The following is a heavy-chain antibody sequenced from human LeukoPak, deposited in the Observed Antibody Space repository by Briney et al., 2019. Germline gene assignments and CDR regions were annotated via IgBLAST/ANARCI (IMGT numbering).Heavy chain of an antibody. V-gene: IGHV4-59*12. D-gene: IGHD2-2*01. CDR1: GGSISSYY. CDR3: ARAGTIPAAIGFDP. J-gene: IGHJ5*02. CDR2: IYYSGST. Sequence: SETLSLTCTVSGGSISSYYWSWIRQPPGKGLEWIGYIYYSGSTNYNPSLKSRVTISVDTSKNQFSLKLSSVTAADTAVYYCARAGTIPAAIGFDPWGQGTLVTVSS.